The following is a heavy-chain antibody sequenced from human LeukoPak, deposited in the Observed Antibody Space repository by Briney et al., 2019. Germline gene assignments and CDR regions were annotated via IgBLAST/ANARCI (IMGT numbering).Heavy chain of an antibody. CDR2: MNPKSGGT. Sequence: ASVNVSCKASGYTFIGYYLHWVRQAPGQGLEWMGWMNPKSGGTKYAQKFQDRVTMTRDTSTSTAYLELRSLRFDDTAVYYCARLMGNWFDSWGQGTLDTVSS. CDR1: GYTFIGYY. CDR3: ARLMGNWFDS. J-gene: IGHJ5*01. V-gene: IGHV1-2*02. D-gene: IGHD2-8*01.